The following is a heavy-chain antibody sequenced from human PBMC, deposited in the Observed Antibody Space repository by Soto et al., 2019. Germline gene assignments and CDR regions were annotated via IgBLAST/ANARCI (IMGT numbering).Heavy chain of an antibody. CDR1: GGTFSTYT. CDR2: IIPIFGTP. CDR3: ARGLECRGYCLDKPTWFAP. D-gene: IGHD2-15*01. Sequence: SVKVSCKASGGTFSTYTFSWVRQAPGQGLEWMGRIIPIFGTPYYAQKFQCRVTITADKSTSTVYMELSSLRSDDTAVYFCARGLECRGYCLDKPTWFAPWGQGTLVTVSS. V-gene: IGHV1-69*06. J-gene: IGHJ5*02.